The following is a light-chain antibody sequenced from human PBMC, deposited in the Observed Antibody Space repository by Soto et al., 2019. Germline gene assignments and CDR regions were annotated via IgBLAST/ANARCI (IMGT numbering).Light chain of an antibody. CDR1: QHISTW. J-gene: IGKJ2*01. V-gene: IGKV1-12*01. Sequence: DIQMTQSPSSVSASIGDRVTITCRASQHISTWLVWYQQKAGKAPQLLIYAASSLQSGVPSRFSGSGSGTDFTLTISSLQPDDSATYYFQQANTFPFTFGQGTKVDIK. CDR2: AAS. CDR3: QQANTFPFT.